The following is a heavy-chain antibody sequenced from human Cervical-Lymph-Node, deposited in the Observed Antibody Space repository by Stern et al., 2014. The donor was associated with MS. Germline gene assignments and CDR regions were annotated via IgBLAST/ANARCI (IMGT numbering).Heavy chain of an antibody. V-gene: IGHV3-15*01. D-gene: IGHD3-22*01. J-gene: IGHJ4*02. CDR3: NTETIYDSSAYYHFDF. Sequence: EVQLVESGGGLVKPGGSLRVSCAASGFTFSNAWMSWVRQAPGKGLEWVGRIKSKTDGGTTDYAAPVKGRFTISRDDSKSTLYLQMNSLKTEDTGIYYCNTETIYDSSAYYHFDFWGQGTLVTVSS. CDR1: GFTFSNAW. CDR2: IKSKTDGGTT.